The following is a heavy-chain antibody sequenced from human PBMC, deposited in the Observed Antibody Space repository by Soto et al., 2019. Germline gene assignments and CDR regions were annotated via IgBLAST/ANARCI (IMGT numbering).Heavy chain of an antibody. V-gene: IGHV1-3*01. CDR1: GFSFNTYA. Sequence: GASVKVSCKASGFSFNTYAIHWVRQAPGQRLTWMGWINAANGKTKYSQSFQGRVTITRDTSATTAYMELSSLRSEDTAVYYCARSARVVVPPDIRLQYAFNIWGQGTLVTVSS. J-gene: IGHJ3*02. CDR2: INAANGKT. CDR3: ARSARVVVPPDIRLQYAFNI. D-gene: IGHD2-2*02.